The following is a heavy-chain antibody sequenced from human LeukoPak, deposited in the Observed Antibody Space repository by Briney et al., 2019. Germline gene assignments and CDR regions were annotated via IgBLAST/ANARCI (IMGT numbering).Heavy chain of an antibody. V-gene: IGHV3-74*01. D-gene: IGHD3-10*02. CDR2: INSDGSRT. Sequence: GGSLRLSCVASGFTFTSYWMHWVRQAPGKGLVWVSRINSDGSRTNYADSVKGRFTISRDNAKNTLYLQMNSLRAEDTAVYYCAELGITMIGGVWGKGTTVTISS. CDR3: AELGITMIGGV. J-gene: IGHJ6*04. CDR1: GFTFTSYW.